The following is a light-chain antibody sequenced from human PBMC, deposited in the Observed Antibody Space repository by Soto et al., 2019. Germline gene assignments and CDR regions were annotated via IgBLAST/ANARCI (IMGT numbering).Light chain of an antibody. CDR3: QSYDSSLTVVL. CDR2: DSI. J-gene: IGLJ3*02. Sequence: QSVLTQPPSVSGAPGQRVTISCTGGSSNIGAGYDVQWYHQLPGTVHKIIIYDSIHNFPGVPDRFSGSKSDTSASLAITGLQVEYEDHYYCQSYDSSLTVVLFGGGTKLTVL. CDR1: SSNIGAGYD. V-gene: IGLV1-40*01.